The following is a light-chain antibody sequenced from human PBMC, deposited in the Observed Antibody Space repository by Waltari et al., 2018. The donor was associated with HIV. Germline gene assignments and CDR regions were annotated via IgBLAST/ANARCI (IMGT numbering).Light chain of an antibody. Sequence: SFELTQPPSLSVSPGQTANISCSGEKMGEKYVSWYQQKSGQSPVVVIFQDKRRPSGISERFSGSNSVNTATLTISGTQPIDEADYYCQAWDRTTGVFGTGTKLTVL. V-gene: IGLV3-1*01. CDR3: QAWDRTTGV. CDR2: QDK. J-gene: IGLJ1*01. CDR1: KMGEKY.